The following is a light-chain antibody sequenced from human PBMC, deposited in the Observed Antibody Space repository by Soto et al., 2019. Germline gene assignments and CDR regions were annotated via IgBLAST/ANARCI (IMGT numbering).Light chain of an antibody. J-gene: IGKJ1*01. CDR2: AAT. CDR3: RGNSKIAGM. CDR1: QTINYY. Sequence: DIEVTQSPASLSASVGDRVTITCRANQTINYYLNWYQKKPGKAPRLLIYAATSLQSGVPSRFSGSGSGTDFTLTIFALQPEDFATYYCRGNSKIAGMFGQGTKVEVK. V-gene: IGKV1-39*01.